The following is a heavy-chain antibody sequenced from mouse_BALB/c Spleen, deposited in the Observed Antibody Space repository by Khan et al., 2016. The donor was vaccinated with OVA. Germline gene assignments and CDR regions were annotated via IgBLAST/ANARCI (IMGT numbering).Heavy chain of an antibody. CDR2: INTNTGEP. J-gene: IGHJ3*01. V-gene: IGHV9-3*02. CDR3: ARGNYYGINSWFVY. Sequence: QIQLVQSGPELKKPGETVKISCKASGYTFTNYGMNWVKQAPGKGLKWMGWINTNTGEPTYAEEFKGRLAFSLETSASTAYLQINNLKNEDTATYFCARGNYYGINSWFVYWGQGTLVTVSA. D-gene: IGHD1-1*01. CDR1: GYTFTNYG.